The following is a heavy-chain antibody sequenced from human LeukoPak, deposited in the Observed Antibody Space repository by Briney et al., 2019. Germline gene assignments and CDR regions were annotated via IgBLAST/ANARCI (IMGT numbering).Heavy chain of an antibody. D-gene: IGHD5-18*01. CDR2: IYYSGST. CDR1: GGSISSDY. V-gene: IGHV4-59*01. Sequence: SETLSLTCTVAGGSISSDYWSWVRQPPGEGREWSGYIYYSGSTNYNPSLKSRVTISVDTSKNQFSLKLSSVPAADTAVYYCARDGYSYGPGWFDPWGQGTLVTVSS. CDR3: ARDGYSYGPGWFDP. J-gene: IGHJ5*02.